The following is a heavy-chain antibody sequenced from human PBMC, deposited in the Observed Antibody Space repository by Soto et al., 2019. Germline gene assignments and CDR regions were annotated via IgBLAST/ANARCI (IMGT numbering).Heavy chain of an antibody. Sequence: PGGSLRLSCAASGFTFSSYAMHWVRQAPGKGLEWVAVISYDGSNKYYADSVKGRFTISRDNSKNTLYLQMNSLRAEDTAVYYCARDVVVVAATLVYWGQGTLVTVSS. J-gene: IGHJ4*02. CDR2: ISYDGSNK. CDR1: GFTFSSYA. D-gene: IGHD2-15*01. V-gene: IGHV3-30-3*01. CDR3: ARDVVVVAATLVY.